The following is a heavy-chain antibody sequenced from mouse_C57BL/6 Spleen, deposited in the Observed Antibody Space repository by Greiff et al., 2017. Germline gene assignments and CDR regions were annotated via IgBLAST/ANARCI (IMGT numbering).Heavy chain of an antibody. Sequence: EVQLQQSGPELVKPGASVKISCKASGYTFTDYYMNWVKQSHGKSLEWIGDINPNNGGTSYNQKFKGKATLTVDKSSSTAYMELRSLTSEDSAVYYCARPAGTGDYFDYWGQGTTLTVSS. CDR1: GYTFTDYY. J-gene: IGHJ2*01. V-gene: IGHV1-26*01. D-gene: IGHD4-1*01. CDR2: INPNNGGT. CDR3: ARPAGTGDYFDY.